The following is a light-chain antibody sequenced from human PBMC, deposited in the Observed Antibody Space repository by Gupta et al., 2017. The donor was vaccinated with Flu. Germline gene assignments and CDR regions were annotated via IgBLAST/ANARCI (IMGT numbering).Light chain of an antibody. CDR2: GIS. V-gene: IGLV2-14*01. J-gene: IGLJ3*02. CDR1: SSDISAYNY. Sequence: SSDISAYNYVSWYQRHPGKAPKLLIYGISSRPSGISNRFSGSKSDNTASLTISGVQPEDEADYFCSSSAGSTTAWVFGGGTKLTVL. CDR3: SSSAGSTTAWV.